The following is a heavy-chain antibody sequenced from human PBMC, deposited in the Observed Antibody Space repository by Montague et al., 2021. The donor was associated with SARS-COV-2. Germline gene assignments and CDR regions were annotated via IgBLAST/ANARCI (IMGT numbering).Heavy chain of an antibody. CDR2: INHSGST. Sequence: SETLSLTCAVYGGSFSGYYWNWIRQPQGKGRERIGEINHSGSTNYNSSPNSRVTMSVDTSKNQFSLKLSFVTVAATAVYYCARGARQGYGFRVGSFDSWGQGTLVTVSS. CDR3: ARGARQGYGFRVGSFDS. D-gene: IGHD3-10*01. CDR1: GGSFSGYY. V-gene: IGHV4-34*01. J-gene: IGHJ4*02.